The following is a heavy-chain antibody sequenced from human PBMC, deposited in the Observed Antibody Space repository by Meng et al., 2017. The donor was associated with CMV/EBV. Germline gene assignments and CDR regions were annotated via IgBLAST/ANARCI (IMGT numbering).Heavy chain of an antibody. CDR2: IYYSGST. CDR3: ATHILANYYDSSGYVY. V-gene: IGHV4-61*01. Sequence: LSCTVSGGSVSSGSYYWSWIRQPPGKGLEWIGYIYYSGSTNYNPSLKSRVTISVDTSKNQFSLKLSSVTAADTAVYYCATHILANYYDSSGYVYWGQGTLVTVSS. D-gene: IGHD3-22*01. CDR1: GGSVSSGSYY. J-gene: IGHJ4*02.